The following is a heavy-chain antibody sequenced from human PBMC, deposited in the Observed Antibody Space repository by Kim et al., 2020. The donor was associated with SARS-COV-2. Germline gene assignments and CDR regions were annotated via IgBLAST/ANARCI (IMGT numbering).Heavy chain of an antibody. CDR3: AGKLSGAWGID. Sequence: GGSLRLSCAASGFAVSGNYMSWVRQAPGKGLEWVSVLYSGGGTYYADSVKGRFSISRDNSKNTLYLQMNSLRVEDTAVYYCAGKLSGAWGIDWGQGTLVT. D-gene: IGHD7-27*01. CDR1: GFAVSGNY. V-gene: IGHV3-53*01. CDR2: LYSGGGT. J-gene: IGHJ4*02.